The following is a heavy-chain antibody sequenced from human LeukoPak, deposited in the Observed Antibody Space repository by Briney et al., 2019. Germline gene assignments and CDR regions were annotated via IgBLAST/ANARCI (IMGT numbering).Heavy chain of an antibody. CDR3: ARGPTAAVSWGQLRSPRLFDP. CDR2: IYHSGST. D-gene: IGHD2-2*01. CDR1: GGSISSGGYS. J-gene: IGHJ5*02. V-gene: IGHV4-30-2*01. Sequence: PSETLSLTCAVSGGSISSGGYSWSWIRQPPGKGLEWIGYIYHSGSTYYNPSLRSRVTISVDTSKNQFSLKLSSVTAADTAVYYCARGPTAAVSWGQLRSPRLFDPWGQGTLVTVSS.